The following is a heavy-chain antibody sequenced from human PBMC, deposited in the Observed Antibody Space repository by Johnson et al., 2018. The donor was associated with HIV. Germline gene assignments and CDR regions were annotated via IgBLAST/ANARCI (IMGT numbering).Heavy chain of an antibody. D-gene: IGHD6-19*01. V-gene: IGHV3-33*01. CDR1: GLTFSSYP. CDR3: VRDQGSGWPTNAFDI. J-gene: IGHJ3*02. CDR2: IRYDGSNK. Sequence: QVQLVESGGGLVKPGGSLRLSCAASGLTFSSYPMHWVRQSPGKGLEWMTLIRYDGSNKYYADSVKGRFTISRDNSKNTLYLQMNSLRAGDTADYYCVRDQGSGWPTNAFDIWGRGTRVTVSS.